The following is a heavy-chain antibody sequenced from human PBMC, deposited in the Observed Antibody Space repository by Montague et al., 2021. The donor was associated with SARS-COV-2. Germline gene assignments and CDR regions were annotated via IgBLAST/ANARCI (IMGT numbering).Heavy chain of an antibody. J-gene: IGHJ1*01. CDR3: AHTLDDYARPEYFQH. D-gene: IGHD5-12*01. Sequence: PALVKPTQTLTVTCTFSGFSLSTTGVGVGWIRQPPGKALEWLALIYWDDDKRYRPSLKNRLTITKDISQNQVVLTMTNMDPVDTATYYCAHTLDDYARPEYFQHWGQGTLVTVSS. V-gene: IGHV2-5*02. CDR1: GFSLSTTGVG. CDR2: IYWDDDK.